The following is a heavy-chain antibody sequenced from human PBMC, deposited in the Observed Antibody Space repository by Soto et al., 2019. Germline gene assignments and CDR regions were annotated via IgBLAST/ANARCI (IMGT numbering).Heavy chain of an antibody. Sequence: GGSLRLSCAASGFTFSSYGMHWVRQAPGKGLEWVAVIWYDGSNKYYADSVKGRFTISRDNSKNTLYLQMNSLRAEDTAVYYCARDMRSSGWYRPYGMDVWGQGTTVTVSS. CDR1: GFTFSSYG. J-gene: IGHJ6*02. CDR2: IWYDGSNK. D-gene: IGHD6-19*01. CDR3: ARDMRSSGWYRPYGMDV. V-gene: IGHV3-33*01.